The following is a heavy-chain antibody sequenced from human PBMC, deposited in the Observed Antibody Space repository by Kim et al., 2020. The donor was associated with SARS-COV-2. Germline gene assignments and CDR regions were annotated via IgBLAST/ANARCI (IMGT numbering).Heavy chain of an antibody. CDR3: ARHGHYCSGGSCPWG. Sequence: PSLKSRVTISVDTSKNQFSLKLSSVTAADTAVYYCARHGHYCSGGSCPWGWGQGTLVTVSS. J-gene: IGHJ4*02. D-gene: IGHD2-15*01. V-gene: IGHV4-39*01.